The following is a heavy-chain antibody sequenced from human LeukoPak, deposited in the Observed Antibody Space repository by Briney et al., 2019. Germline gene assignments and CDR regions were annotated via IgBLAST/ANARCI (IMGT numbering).Heavy chain of an antibody. V-gene: IGHV3-33*01. J-gene: IGHJ4*02. CDR2: IWYDGSNK. CDR1: GFTFSSYG. CDR3: AREYYYDSSGQTGFFDY. Sequence: PGGSLRLSCAASGFTFSSYGMPWVRQAPGKGLEWVAVIWYDGSNKYYADSVKGRFTISRDNSKNTLYLQMNSLRAEDTAVYYCAREYYYDSSGQTGFFDYWGQGTLVTVSS. D-gene: IGHD3-22*01.